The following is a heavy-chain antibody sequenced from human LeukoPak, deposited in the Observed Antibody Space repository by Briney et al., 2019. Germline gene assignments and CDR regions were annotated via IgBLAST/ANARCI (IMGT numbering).Heavy chain of an antibody. CDR2: ISGSGGST. Sequence: GGSLRLSCAASGFTFSSYAMSWVRQAPGKGLEWVSAISGSGGSTYYADSVKGRFTIPRDNSKNTLYLQMNSLRAEDTAVYYCAKDVTMVRGYYYYGMDVWGQGTTVTASS. J-gene: IGHJ6*02. CDR3: AKDVTMVRGYYYYGMDV. D-gene: IGHD3-10*01. CDR1: GFTFSSYA. V-gene: IGHV3-23*01.